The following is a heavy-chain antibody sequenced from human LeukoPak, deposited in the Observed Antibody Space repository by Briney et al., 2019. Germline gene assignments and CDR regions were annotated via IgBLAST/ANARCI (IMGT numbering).Heavy chain of an antibody. J-gene: IGHJ4*02. V-gene: IGHV5-10-1*01. CDR1: GYSFTNYW. CDR3: ARLAYDYVDY. D-gene: IGHD2-21*01. Sequence: GESLKISCKGSGYSFTNYWIGWVRQMPGKGLEWMGRIDPSDSYTNYSPSFQGHVTISADKSISTAYLQWSSLKASDTAMYYCARLAYDYVDYWGQGTLVTVSS. CDR2: IDPSDSYT.